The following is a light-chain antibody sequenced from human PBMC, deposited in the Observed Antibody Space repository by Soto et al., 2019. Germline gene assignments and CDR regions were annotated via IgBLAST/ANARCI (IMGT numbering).Light chain of an antibody. V-gene: IGKV1-9*01. CDR2: AAS. J-gene: IGKJ4*01. CDR1: QGISSY. CDR3: QQLNSYLT. Sequence: QLTPSPSSLSSSVGDRVTITFPASQGISSYLAWDQQKAGKAPKLLMYAASTVQSGVPSRFSGSGSGTDVTLTISSLQPEDFASYYCQQLNSYLTFGGGTKVDIK.